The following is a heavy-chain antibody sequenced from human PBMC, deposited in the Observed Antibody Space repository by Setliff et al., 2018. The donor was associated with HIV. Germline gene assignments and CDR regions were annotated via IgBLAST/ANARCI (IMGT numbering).Heavy chain of an antibody. CDR3: ARRIAPGWWGGNSGYFDY. CDR1: GGSISSSSYY. Sequence: SETLSLTCTVSGGSISSSSYYWGWIRQPPGKGLEWIGSLYYSGSTYYNPSLKSRVTMSVDTSKNQFSLKLSSVTAADTAVYYCARRIAPGWWGGNSGYFDYWGQGTLVTVSS. V-gene: IGHV4-39*01. CDR2: LYYSGST. D-gene: IGHD2-21*02. J-gene: IGHJ4*02.